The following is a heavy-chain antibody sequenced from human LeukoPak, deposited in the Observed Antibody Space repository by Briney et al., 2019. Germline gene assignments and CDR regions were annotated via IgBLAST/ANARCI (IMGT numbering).Heavy chain of an antibody. CDR2: IKQDGSEK. V-gene: IGHV3-7*01. Sequence: PGGSLRLSCAASGFTFSSYWMSWVRQAPGKGLEWVANIKQDGSEKYYVDSVKGRFTISRDNAKNSLSLQMNSLRAEDTAVYYCARDTRMGVTIFGVVIEGYFDYWGQGTLVTVS. CDR3: ARDTRMGVTIFGVVIEGYFDY. CDR1: GFTFSSYW. D-gene: IGHD3-3*01. J-gene: IGHJ4*02.